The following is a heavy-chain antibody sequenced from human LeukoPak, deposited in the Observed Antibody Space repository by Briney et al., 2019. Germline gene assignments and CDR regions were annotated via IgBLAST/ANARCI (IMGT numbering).Heavy chain of an antibody. Sequence: GGSLRLSCAASGFTFSSYAMSWVRQAPGKGLEWVSAISGSGGRTYYADSVKGRFTISRDNSKNTLYLQMKSLRAEDTAVYYCAKTDSSDYSHYFDYWGQGTLVTVSS. V-gene: IGHV3-23*01. CDR3: AKTDSSDYSHYFDY. D-gene: IGHD3-22*01. CDR2: ISGSGGRT. J-gene: IGHJ4*02. CDR1: GFTFSSYA.